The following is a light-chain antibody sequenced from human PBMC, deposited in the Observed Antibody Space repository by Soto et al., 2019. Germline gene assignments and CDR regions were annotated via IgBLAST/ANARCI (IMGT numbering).Light chain of an antibody. V-gene: IGLV2-23*01. CDR2: EGS. CDR3: SSYAGSMTWV. CDR1: GSDVGSFDL. J-gene: IGLJ3*02. Sequence: QPVLTQPASVSGSPEQSITISCTGPGSDVGSFDLVSWYQQHPDKAPKLIIFEGSKRPSGVSNRFSGSKSGNRASLTISGLQAEDEADYYCSSYAGSMTWVFGGGTQLTVL.